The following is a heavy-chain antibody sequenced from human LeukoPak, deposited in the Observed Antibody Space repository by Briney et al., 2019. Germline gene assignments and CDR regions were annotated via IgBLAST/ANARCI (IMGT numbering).Heavy chain of an antibody. V-gene: IGHV1-18*01. Sequence: ASVKVSCKASGYTFTSYGISWVRQAPGQGLEWMGWISGSNGNTNYAQKFQGRVTITADKSTSTAYMELSSLRSEDTAVYYCARGIAAHPGDYYYYYMDVWGKGTTVTVSS. CDR2: ISGSNGNT. CDR3: ARGIAAHPGDYYYYYMDV. CDR1: GYTFTSYG. D-gene: IGHD6-6*01. J-gene: IGHJ6*03.